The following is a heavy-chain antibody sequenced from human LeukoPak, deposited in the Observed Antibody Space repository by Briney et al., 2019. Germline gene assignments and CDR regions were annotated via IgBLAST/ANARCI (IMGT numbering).Heavy chain of an antibody. CDR3: AKGGDCDY. Sequence: GGSLRLSCAASGFTFSSYGMHWVRQAPGKGPEWVAVISYDGSNKYYADSVKGRFTISRDNSKNTLYLQMNSLRAEDTAVYYCAKGGDCDYWGQGTLVTVSS. D-gene: IGHD2-21*02. J-gene: IGHJ4*02. CDR1: GFTFSSYG. V-gene: IGHV3-30*18. CDR2: ISYDGSNK.